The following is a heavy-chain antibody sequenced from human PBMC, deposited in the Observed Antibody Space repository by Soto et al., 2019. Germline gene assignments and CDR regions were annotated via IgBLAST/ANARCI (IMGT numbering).Heavy chain of an antibody. CDR1: GGTFNTYG. D-gene: IGHD6-19*01. CDR2: IIPLFGTT. Sequence: QVHLVQSGAEVKKPGSSVKVSCRASGGTFNTYGFNWVRQAPGQGLEWMGGIIPLFGTTTYAQNFQGRVTMTADQSTTAAYMEMSGLTSEDTAVYFCARGGERAGWMPFDSWGQGALVTVSS. V-gene: IGHV1-69*01. J-gene: IGHJ4*02. CDR3: ARGGERAGWMPFDS.